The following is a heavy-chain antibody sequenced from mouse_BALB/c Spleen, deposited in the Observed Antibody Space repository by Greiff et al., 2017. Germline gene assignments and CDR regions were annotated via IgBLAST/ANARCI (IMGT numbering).Heavy chain of an antibody. D-gene: IGHD2-1*01. CDR3: VREYYGNYGFAY. V-gene: IGHV2-9-2*01. CDR1: GFSLTSFV. Sequence: VKLMESGPGLVAPSQSLSITCTVSGFSLTSFVLSWIRQPPGKGLEWLGVIWTGGGTNYNSAFMSRLSISKDNSKSQVFLKMNSLQTDDTAIYYCVREYYGNYGFAYWGQGTLVTVSA. CDR2: IWTGGGT. J-gene: IGHJ3*01.